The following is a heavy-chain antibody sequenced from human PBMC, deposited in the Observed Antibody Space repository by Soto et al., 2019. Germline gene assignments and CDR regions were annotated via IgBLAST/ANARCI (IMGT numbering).Heavy chain of an antibody. CDR3: ARDATRPDLDYSWGSYRNDAFDI. D-gene: IGHD3-16*02. CDR1: GYTFTSYG. Sequence: ASVKVSCKASGYTFTSYGISWVRQAPGQGLEWMGWISAYNGNTNYAQKLQGRVTMTTDTSTSTAYMELRSLRSDDTAVYYCARDATRPDLDYSWGSYRNDAFDIWGQGTMVTVSS. V-gene: IGHV1-18*01. J-gene: IGHJ3*02. CDR2: ISAYNGNT.